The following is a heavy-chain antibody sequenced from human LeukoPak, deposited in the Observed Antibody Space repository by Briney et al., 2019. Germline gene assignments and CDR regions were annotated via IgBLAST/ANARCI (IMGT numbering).Heavy chain of an antibody. CDR3: AREPSTVSWVDP. Sequence: SQTLSLTCTVSGGSISSGSYYWSWIRQPAGKGLEWIGRIYTSGSTNYNPSLKSRVTISVDTSKNQFSLKLSSVTAADTAVYYCAREPSTVSWVDPWGQGTLVTVSS. CDR1: GGSISSGSYY. D-gene: IGHD2-8*02. CDR2: IYTSGST. V-gene: IGHV4-61*02. J-gene: IGHJ5*02.